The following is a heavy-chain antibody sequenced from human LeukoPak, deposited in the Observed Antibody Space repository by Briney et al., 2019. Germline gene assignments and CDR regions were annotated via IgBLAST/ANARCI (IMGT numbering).Heavy chain of an antibody. CDR2: ISGSGGST. CDR1: GFTFSSYA. V-gene: IGHV3-23*01. D-gene: IGHD3-3*01. Sequence: GGSLRLSCAASGFTFSSYAMSWVHQAPGKGLEWVSAISGSGGSTYYADSVKGRFTISRDNSKNTLYLQMNSLRAEDTAVYYCAKDITIFGVVYDYWGQGTLVTVSS. J-gene: IGHJ4*02. CDR3: AKDITIFGVVYDY.